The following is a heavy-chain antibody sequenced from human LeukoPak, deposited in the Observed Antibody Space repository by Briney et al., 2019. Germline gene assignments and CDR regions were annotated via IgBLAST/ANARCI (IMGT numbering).Heavy chain of an antibody. CDR1: GFTFSSYG. V-gene: IGHV3-30*18. J-gene: IGHJ6*04. CDR2: ISYDGSRK. Sequence: GGSLRLSCAASGFTFSSYGMHWVRQAPGKGLEWVAVISYDGSRKHYGDSVQGRFSISRDNSKNTLYLQMNSLRAEDTAVYYCVKDRLGEAYGMDVWGEGTTVAVSS. D-gene: IGHD3-10*01. CDR3: VKDRLGEAYGMDV.